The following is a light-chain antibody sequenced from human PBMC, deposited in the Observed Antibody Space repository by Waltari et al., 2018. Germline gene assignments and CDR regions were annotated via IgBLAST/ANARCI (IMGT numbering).Light chain of an antibody. J-gene: IGKJ4*01. CDR2: DAS. CDR3: QQFDTLPLT. Sequence: DIVMTQSPSSLSASVGDRVTITCQASQAITNYLNWYQQKPGQAPNLLISDASNLEVGVPSRFSVSGSGTHFTFTINSLQPEDIASYYCQQFDTLPLTFGGGTKVEIK. V-gene: IGKV1-33*01. CDR1: QAITNY.